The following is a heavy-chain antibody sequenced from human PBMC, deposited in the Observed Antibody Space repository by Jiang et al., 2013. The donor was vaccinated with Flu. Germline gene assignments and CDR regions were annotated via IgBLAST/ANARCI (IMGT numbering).Heavy chain of an antibody. CDR2: IDWDDDK. D-gene: IGHD4-23*01. V-gene: IGHV2-70*01. Sequence: KPTQTLTLTCTFSGFSLSTSGMCVSWIRQPPGKALEWLALIDWDDDKYYSTSLKTRLTISKDTSKNQVVLAMTNMDPVDTATYYCARILGDDYGGNCQGGSWFDPWGQGTLVTVSS. CDR1: GFSLSTSGMC. J-gene: IGHJ5*02. CDR3: ARILGDDYGGNCQGGSWFDP.